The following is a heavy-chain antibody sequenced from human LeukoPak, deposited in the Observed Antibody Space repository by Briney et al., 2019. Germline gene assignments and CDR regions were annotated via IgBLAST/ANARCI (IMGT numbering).Heavy chain of an antibody. D-gene: IGHD2-15*01. CDR3: ARAHGGGWWEPYFDY. J-gene: IGHJ4*02. CDR1: GYTFTVYY. V-gene: IGHV1-2*02. CDR2: INPNSGGT. Sequence: ASVTVSFKASGYTFTVYYMHWVRQAPGQGLEWMGWINPNSGGTNYAQKFQGRVTMTRDTSISTAYMELSRLRSDDTAVYYCARAHGGGWWEPYFDYWGQGTLVTVSS.